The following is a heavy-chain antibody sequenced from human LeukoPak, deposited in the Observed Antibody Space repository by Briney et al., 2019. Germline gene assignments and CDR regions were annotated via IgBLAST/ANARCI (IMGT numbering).Heavy chain of an antibody. J-gene: IGHJ4*02. Sequence: SETLSLTCAVYGGSFSGYYWTWIRQPPGEGLEWIGEINQSGSTNYNPSLKSRVTISVDTSKNQFSLKLSSVTAAGTAVYYCARGSEVVADLNFFDYWGQGTLVTVSS. CDR2: INQSGST. V-gene: IGHV4-34*01. D-gene: IGHD2-15*01. CDR1: GGSFSGYY. CDR3: ARGSEVVADLNFFDY.